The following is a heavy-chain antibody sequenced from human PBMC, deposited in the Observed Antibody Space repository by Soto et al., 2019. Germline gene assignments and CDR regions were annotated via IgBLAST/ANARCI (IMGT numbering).Heavy chain of an antibody. D-gene: IGHD3-3*01. J-gene: IGHJ4*02. V-gene: IGHV3-23*01. CDR1: GFTFSSYA. CDR2: ISGSGGST. Sequence: EVQLLESGGGLVQPGGSLRLSCAASGFTFSSYAMSWVRQAPGKGLEWVSAISGSGGSTYYADSVKGRFTISRDNSKNTLYLQMNRLRAEDTAVYYCAKGGATIFGVVKFFDYWGQGTLVTVSS. CDR3: AKGGATIFGVVKFFDY.